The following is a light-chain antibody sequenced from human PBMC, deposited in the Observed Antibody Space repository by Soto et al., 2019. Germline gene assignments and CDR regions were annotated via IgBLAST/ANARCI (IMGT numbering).Light chain of an antibody. CDR2: GAS. Sequence: EIVMTQSPATLSVSPGERATLSCRASQSVNSNLAWYQQKPGQAPRLLVYGASTRATGIPARFSGSGSGTDFTLTISSLHSEDFAVYYCEQYNSWTYPFGQGTKLEIK. V-gene: IGKV3-15*01. J-gene: IGKJ2*01. CDR3: EQYNSWTYP. CDR1: QSVNSN.